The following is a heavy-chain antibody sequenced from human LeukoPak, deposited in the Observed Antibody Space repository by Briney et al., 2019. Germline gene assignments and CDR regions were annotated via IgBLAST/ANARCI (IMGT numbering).Heavy chain of an antibody. D-gene: IGHD6-19*01. CDR3: ARPTKGTAVQGYDS. J-gene: IGHJ4*02. V-gene: IGHV4-39*01. Sequence: SETLSLTCTVSGGSISSSNYYWAWIRQPPGRGLEWIGSIYHNGGTYYNPSLKSRVSISVDTSKNQFSVRVISVTAADTAVYYCARPTKGTAVQGYDSWGQGILVTVAS. CDR1: GGSISSSNYY. CDR2: IYHNGGT.